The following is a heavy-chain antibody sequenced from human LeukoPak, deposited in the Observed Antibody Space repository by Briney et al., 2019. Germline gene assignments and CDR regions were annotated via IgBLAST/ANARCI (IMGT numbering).Heavy chain of an antibody. V-gene: IGHV1-69*04. D-gene: IGHD3-16*02. CDR3: ARLHQSFDAFDI. Sequence: ASVKVSCKASGGTFSSYAISWVRQAPGQGLEWMGRIIPILGIANYAQKFQGRVTITADKSTSTAYMELSSLRSEDKAVYYCARLHQSFDAFDIWGQGTMVTVSS. J-gene: IGHJ3*02. CDR2: IIPILGIA. CDR1: GGTFSSYA.